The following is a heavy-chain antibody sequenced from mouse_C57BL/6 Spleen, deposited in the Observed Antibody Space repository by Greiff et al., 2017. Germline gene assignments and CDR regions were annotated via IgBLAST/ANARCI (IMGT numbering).Heavy chain of an antibody. CDR2: IDPSDSYT. CDR1: GYTFTSYW. Sequence: VQLQQPGAELVMPGASVKLSCKASGYTFTSYWMRWVKQRPGQGLEGIGEIDPSDSYTTYNQKFKGKSTLTVDKSSSTAYMQLSSLTSEDSAVYYCAIDGYCVRYAMDYWGQGTSVTVAS. V-gene: IGHV1-69*01. J-gene: IGHJ4*01. CDR3: AIDGYCVRYAMDY. D-gene: IGHD2-3*01.